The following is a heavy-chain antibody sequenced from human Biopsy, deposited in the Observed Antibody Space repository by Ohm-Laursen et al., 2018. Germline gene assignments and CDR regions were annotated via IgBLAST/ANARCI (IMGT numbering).Heavy chain of an antibody. CDR2: FDREERKT. J-gene: IGHJ4*02. D-gene: IGHD3-10*01. CDR1: GYTLTELS. Sequence: DSVKVSCKVSGYTLTELSIHWVRQTGGKGLEWMGGFDREERKTVYAEKFQGRVTMTEDTSTDTVYMEVTSLRSDDTAVYYCATGPYYDTRFYYNVRPFDFWGQGTLVTVSS. V-gene: IGHV1-24*01. CDR3: ATGPYYDTRFYYNVRPFDF.